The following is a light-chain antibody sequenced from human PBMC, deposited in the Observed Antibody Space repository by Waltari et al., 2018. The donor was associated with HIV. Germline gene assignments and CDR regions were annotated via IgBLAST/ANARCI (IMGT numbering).Light chain of an antibody. V-gene: IGLV2-8*01. CDR1: SSDIGAYNL. CDR3: SSYAGNTILI. Sequence: QSALTQPPSASGSPGQSVTISCTGTSSDIGAYNLVSWYQQYSGKAPKLMIFEVTNRPSGVPDRFSGSKSGNTASLTVSGLQAEDEADYYCSSYAGNTILIFGGGTKVTVL. J-gene: IGLJ2*01. CDR2: EVT.